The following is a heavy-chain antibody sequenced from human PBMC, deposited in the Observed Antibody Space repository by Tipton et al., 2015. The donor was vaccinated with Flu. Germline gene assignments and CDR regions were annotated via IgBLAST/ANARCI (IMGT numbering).Heavy chain of an antibody. D-gene: IGHD3-22*01. CDR3: AKDDGDYYDSSGYYGYFDY. V-gene: IGHV3-30*02. CDR1: GFTFSRYG. J-gene: IGHJ4*02. Sequence: QLVQSGGGVVQPGGSLRLSCAASGFTFSRYGMHCVRQAPGKGLEWVAFIRYAGRNKYYADSVNGRFTISRDNSKNTLYLQMNSLRAEDTAVYYCAKDDGDYYDSSGYYGYFDYWGQGTLVTVSS. CDR2: IRYAGRNK.